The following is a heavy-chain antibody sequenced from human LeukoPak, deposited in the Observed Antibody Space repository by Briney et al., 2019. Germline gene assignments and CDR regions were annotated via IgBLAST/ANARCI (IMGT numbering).Heavy chain of an antibody. CDR1: GGSFSGYY. CDR2: INHSGST. Sequence: SETLSLTCAVSGGSFSGYYWSWIRHPPGEGVEWIGEINHSGSTNYNPPLKSRVTISVDTSKNQFSLRLSSVTAADTAVYYCARRPRVHDSSNYCFDYWGQGTLVTVSS. V-gene: IGHV4-34*01. J-gene: IGHJ4*02. CDR3: ARRPRVHDSSNYCFDY. D-gene: IGHD4-11*01.